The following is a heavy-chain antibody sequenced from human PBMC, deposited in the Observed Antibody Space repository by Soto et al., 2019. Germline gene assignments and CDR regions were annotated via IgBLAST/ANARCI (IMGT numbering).Heavy chain of an antibody. CDR2: MNPNSGNT. V-gene: IGHV1-8*01. CDR1: GYTFTSYD. Sequence: ASVKVSCKASGYTFTSYDINWVRQATGQGLEWMGWMNPNSGNTGYAQKFQGRVTMTTDTSTSTAYMELRSLRSDDTAVYYCARMPSPIVVVVLFDDWGQGTLVTVSS. J-gene: IGHJ4*02. CDR3: ARMPSPIVVVVLFDD. D-gene: IGHD2-15*01.